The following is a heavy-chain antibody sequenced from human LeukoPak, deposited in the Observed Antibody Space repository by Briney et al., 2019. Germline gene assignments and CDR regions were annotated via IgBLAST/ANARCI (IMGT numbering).Heavy chain of an antibody. CDR1: GGTFSSYA. Sequence: ASVKVSCKASGGTFSSYAISWVRQAPGQGLEWMGGIIPIFGTANYAQKFQGRVTITADESTSTAYMELSSLRSEDTAVYYCARYHPLNWGXNWFGPWGQGTLVTVSS. CDR3: ARYHPLNWGXNWFGP. J-gene: IGHJ5*02. D-gene: IGHD7-27*01. V-gene: IGHV1-69*13. CDR2: IIPIFGTA.